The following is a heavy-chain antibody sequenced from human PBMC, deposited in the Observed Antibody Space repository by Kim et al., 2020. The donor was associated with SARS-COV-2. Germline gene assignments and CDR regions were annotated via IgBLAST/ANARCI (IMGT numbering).Heavy chain of an antibody. Sequence: GGSLRLSCEASGFSLTKYGMHWVRQAPGTGLEWVAFMSYDGSVKYYGETVKGRFTISRDTSKNTLFLQMNSLRAEDTAVYYCTRGAVSGIDAFGFWGQGSLVTASS. CDR3: TRGAVSGIDAFGF. V-gene: IGHV3-30*03. J-gene: IGHJ3*01. CDR2: MSYDGSVK. D-gene: IGHD6-19*01. CDR1: GFSLTKYG.